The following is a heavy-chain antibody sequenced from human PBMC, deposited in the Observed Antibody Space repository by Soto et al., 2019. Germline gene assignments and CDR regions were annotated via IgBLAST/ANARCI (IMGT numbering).Heavy chain of an antibody. J-gene: IGHJ3*01. D-gene: IGHD5-18*01. V-gene: IGHV3-74*01. CDR3: ARAQKWRQLSLNVFDL. Sequence: EVQLVESGGGLVQPGGSLRLSCVASGFTIENSVMHWVRQTPGKGLMWVSRITGAGDGTLYADSVQGRFTISRDNAKNTVYLHMTGLRVEETAVYYCARAQKWRQLSLNVFDLWGQGTTVTFSS. CDR2: ITGAGDGT. CDR1: GFTIENSV.